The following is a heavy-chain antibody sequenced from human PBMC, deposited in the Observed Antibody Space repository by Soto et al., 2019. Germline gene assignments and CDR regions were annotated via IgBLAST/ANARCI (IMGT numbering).Heavy chain of an antibody. CDR3: ARDRGGDTAMVFDY. Sequence: QVQLVQSGAEVKKPGSSVKVSCKASGGTFSSYAISWVRQAPGQGLEWMGGIIPIFGTANYAKKFQGRVTITADESTSTAYLELRSLRSADTAVYYCARDRGGDTAMVFDYWGQGTLVSVSS. CDR1: GGTFSSYA. CDR2: IIPIFGTA. V-gene: IGHV1-69*01. J-gene: IGHJ4*02. D-gene: IGHD5-18*01.